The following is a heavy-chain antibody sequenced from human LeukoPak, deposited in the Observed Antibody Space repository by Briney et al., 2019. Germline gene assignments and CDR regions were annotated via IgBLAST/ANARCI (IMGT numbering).Heavy chain of an antibody. Sequence: SGTLSLTCTVSGFSISSYYWSWIRQPPGKGLEWVGYIYYSGSTNYNPSLKSRVTISVDTSKNQFPLKLSSVTAADTAVYYCARRPADIFTGWANYGRDVWGQGTTVTVSS. CDR1: GFSISSYY. D-gene: IGHD3-9*01. CDR3: ARRPADIFTGWANYGRDV. V-gene: IGHV4-59*08. J-gene: IGHJ6*02. CDR2: IYYSGST.